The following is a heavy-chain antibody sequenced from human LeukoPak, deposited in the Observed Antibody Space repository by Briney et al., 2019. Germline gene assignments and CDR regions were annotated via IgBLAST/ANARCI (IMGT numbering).Heavy chain of an antibody. J-gene: IGHJ4*02. CDR2: IYLRGNT. V-gene: IGHV4-4*02. CDR3: ARGTITAVTDS. Sequence: PSETLSLTCAISGGSISSSNWWTWARQPPGKGLEWVGEIYLRGNTNYNPSLESRVTISVDESKTQLSLRLESVTAADTAVYYCARGTITAVTDSWGPGTLVTVSS. CDR1: GGSISSSNW. D-gene: IGHD4-17*01.